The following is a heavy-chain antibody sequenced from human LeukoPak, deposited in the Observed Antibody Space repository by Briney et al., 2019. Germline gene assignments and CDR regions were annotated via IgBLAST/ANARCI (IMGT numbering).Heavy chain of an antibody. V-gene: IGHV3-74*01. Sequence: PGGSLRLSCAASGFNFASNWMHWVRHTPGKGLMWVSRINSGGSGTSYADSVEGRFTISRDNAKNSLYLQMNSLRAEDTAVYYCARPRGYSYGYGDYWGQGTLVTVSS. D-gene: IGHD5-18*01. CDR2: INSGGSGT. CDR3: ARPRGYSYGYGDY. CDR1: GFNFASNW. J-gene: IGHJ4*02.